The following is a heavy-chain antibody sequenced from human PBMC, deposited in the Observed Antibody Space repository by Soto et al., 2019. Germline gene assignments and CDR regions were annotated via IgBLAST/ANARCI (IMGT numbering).Heavy chain of an antibody. CDR3: PRILWQVWFGVFDP. Sequence: QVTLKESGPVLVKPTETLTLTCTVSGFSLSNARMGVSWIRQPPGKALEWLAHIFSNDEKSYSTSLKSRLTTSKTTSKSQLVLTMTNMDPVDTATYYCPRILWQVWFGVFDPWGQGTLVTVSS. CDR2: IFSNDEK. J-gene: IGHJ5*02. D-gene: IGHD3-10*01. CDR1: GFSLSNARMG. V-gene: IGHV2-26*01.